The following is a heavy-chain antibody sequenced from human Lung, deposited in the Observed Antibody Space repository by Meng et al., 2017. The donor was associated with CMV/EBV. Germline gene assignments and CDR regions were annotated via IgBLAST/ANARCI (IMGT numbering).Heavy chain of an antibody. CDR1: GFSFSSYG. CDR3: AKIDSVSVA. V-gene: IGHV3-23*01. Sequence: GGSLRLSCAASGFSFSSYGMTWVRQAPGKGLEWVSAIGGGGTTTYYADSVKGRFTVSRDNSKNTLYLQMDSLRVEDTAVYYCAKIDSVSVAWGQGTLVTVSS. CDR2: IGGGGTTT. D-gene: IGHD3-22*01. J-gene: IGHJ4*02.